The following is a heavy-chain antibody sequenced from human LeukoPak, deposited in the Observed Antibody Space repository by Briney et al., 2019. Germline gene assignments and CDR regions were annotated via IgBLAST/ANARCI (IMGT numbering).Heavy chain of an antibody. CDR1: GGSISSSSYY. J-gene: IGHJ4*02. CDR3: ARPGDSSGWYGGSDY. D-gene: IGHD6-19*01. Sequence: SETLSLTCTVSGGSISSSSYYWGWIRQPPGKGLEWIGSIYYSGSTYYNPSLKSRVTISVDTSKNQFSLKLSSVTAADTAVYYCARPGDSSGWYGGSDYWAQGTLVTVSS. V-gene: IGHV4-39*01. CDR2: IYYSGST.